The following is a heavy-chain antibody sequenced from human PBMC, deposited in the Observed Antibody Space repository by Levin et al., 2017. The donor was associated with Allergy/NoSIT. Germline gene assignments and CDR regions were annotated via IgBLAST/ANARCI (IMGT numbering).Heavy chain of an antibody. V-gene: IGHV3-30-3*01. CDR2: ISYDGSNK. CDR1: GFTFSSYA. J-gene: IGHJ6*02. Sequence: QPGGSLRLSCAASGFTFSSYAMHWVRQAPGKGLEWVAVISYDGSNKYYADSVKGRFTISRDNSKNTLYLQMNSLRAEDTAVYYCARDIVVVPAAMPTLYYYGMDVWGQGTTVTVSS. CDR3: ARDIVVVPAAMPTLYYYGMDV. D-gene: IGHD2-2*01.